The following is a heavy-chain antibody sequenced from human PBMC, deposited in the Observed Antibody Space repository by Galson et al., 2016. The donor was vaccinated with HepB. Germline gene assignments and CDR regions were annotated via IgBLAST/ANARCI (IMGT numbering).Heavy chain of an antibody. CDR2: MNPSSGDS. V-gene: IGHV1-8*01. CDR1: GYSFTSYD. D-gene: IGHD5-12*01. J-gene: IGHJ5*02. CDR3: ARDQKRRGYSFGDNWLDP. Sequence: SVKVSCKASGYSFTSYDINWVRQATGQGLEWMGWMNPSSGDSGFAQKFQGRVTMTRNSSTSTVYMELSSLRSEDTAVYYCARDQKRRGYSFGDNWLDPWCQGTLVTVSS.